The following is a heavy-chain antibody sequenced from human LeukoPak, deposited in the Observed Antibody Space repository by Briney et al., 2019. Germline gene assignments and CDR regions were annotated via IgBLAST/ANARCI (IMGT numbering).Heavy chain of an antibody. D-gene: IGHD3-22*01. CDR1: GGSISSYY. CDR3: ARMRYYYDSSGYYHDAFDI. Sequence: PSETLSLTCTVSGGSISSYYWSWIRQPPGKGLEWIGYIYTSGSTNYNPSLKSRVTISVDTSKNQFSLKLSSVTAADTAVYYCARMRYYYDSSGYYHDAFDIWGQGTMVTVSS. V-gene: IGHV4-4*09. CDR2: IYTSGST. J-gene: IGHJ3*02.